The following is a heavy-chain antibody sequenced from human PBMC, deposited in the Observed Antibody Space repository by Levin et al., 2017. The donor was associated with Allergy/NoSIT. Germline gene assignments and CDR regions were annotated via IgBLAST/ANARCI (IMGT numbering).Heavy chain of an antibody. CDR2: IYYSGST. CDR1: GGSISSGGYY. D-gene: IGHD2-21*02. CDR3: ARDLGYCGGDCYPENAFDI. Sequence: SETLSLTCTVSGGSISSGGYYWSWIRQHPGKGLEWIGYIYYSGSTYYNPSLKSRVTISVDTSKNQFSLKLSSVTAADTAVYYCARDLGYCGGDCYPENAFDIWGQGTMVTVSS. J-gene: IGHJ3*02. V-gene: IGHV4-31*03.